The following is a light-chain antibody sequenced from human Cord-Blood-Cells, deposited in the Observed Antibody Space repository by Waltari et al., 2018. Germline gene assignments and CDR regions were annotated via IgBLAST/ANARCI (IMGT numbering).Light chain of an antibody. Sequence: NFMLTQPHSVSESPGKTVTISCTRSSGSIASNYVQWYQQRPGSSPTTVIYEDNQRPSGVPDRSSGSIDSSSNSASLTNSGLKTEDEADYYCQSYDSRNVVFGGGTKLTVL. CDR2: EDN. V-gene: IGLV6-57*01. CDR1: SGSIASNY. CDR3: QSYDSRNVV. J-gene: IGLJ2*01.